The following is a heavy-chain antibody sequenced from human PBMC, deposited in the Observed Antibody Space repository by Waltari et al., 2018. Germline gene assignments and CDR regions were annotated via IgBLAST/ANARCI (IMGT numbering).Heavy chain of an antibody. J-gene: IGHJ4*02. CDR2: IRRQPYNYAT. CDR3: TAGAVTGTDF. Sequence: EVQVVESGGGLVQPGGSLNLSCATSAFPSIVTTIHLVRQTSGKGLEWVGSIRRQPYNYATAYAASVIGRFTISRDDSRNTAYLQMNSLMTEDTAVYYCTAGAVTGTDFWGQGTLVTVSS. CDR1: AFPSIVTT. D-gene: IGHD6-19*01. V-gene: IGHV3-73*01.